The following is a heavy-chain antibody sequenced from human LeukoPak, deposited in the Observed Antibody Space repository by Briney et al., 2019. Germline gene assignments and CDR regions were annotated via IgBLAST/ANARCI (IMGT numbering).Heavy chain of an antibody. V-gene: IGHV3-49*04. CDR1: GFTFGDYA. J-gene: IGHJ4*02. Sequence: GGSLRLSCTASGFTFGDYAMSWVRQAPGKGLEWVGFIRSKAYGGTTEYAASVKGRFTISRDDSKSIAYLQMNSLKTEDTAVYYCTRDRGLRYIDWLFCWGQGTLVSVSS. CDR2: IRSKAYGGTT. D-gene: IGHD3-9*01. CDR3: TRDRGLRYIDWLFC.